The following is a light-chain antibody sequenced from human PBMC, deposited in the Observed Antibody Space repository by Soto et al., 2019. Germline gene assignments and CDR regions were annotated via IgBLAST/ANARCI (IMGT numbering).Light chain of an antibody. J-gene: IGKJ4*01. Sequence: TVLTQSPGTLSLSPGERATLSCRASSSVSTRDLAWYQQKPGQAPRLLIYGASTRATGIPDRFGGSGSGTEFTLTISRLKPEDSAVYYCQQFGISPLTFGGGTKVELK. CDR2: GAS. CDR1: SSVSTRD. CDR3: QQFGISPLT. V-gene: IGKV3-20*01.